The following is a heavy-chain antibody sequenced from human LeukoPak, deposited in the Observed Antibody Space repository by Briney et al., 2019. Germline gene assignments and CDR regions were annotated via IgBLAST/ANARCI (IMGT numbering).Heavy chain of an antibody. D-gene: IGHD6-6*01. CDR3: ARDLVAPDY. CDR1: GYTFTGYY. J-gene: IGHJ4*02. V-gene: IGHV1-46*01. CDR2: INPVGGTT. Sequence: ASVKVSCKASGYTFTGYYMHWVRQAPGQGLEWVGAINPVGGTTSYAQKFQGRVTMTRDTSTTTVYMELSSLRSEDTAVYHCARDLVAPDYWGQGTLVTVS.